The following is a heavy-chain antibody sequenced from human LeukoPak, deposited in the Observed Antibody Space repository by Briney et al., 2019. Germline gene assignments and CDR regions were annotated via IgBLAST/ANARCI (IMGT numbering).Heavy chain of an antibody. Sequence: PGGSLRLSCAASGFTFSSYEMNWVRQAPGKGLEWVSYISSSGSTIYYAVSVKGRFTISRDNAKNSLYLQMNSLRAEDTAVYYCARVGVGTSRYYYYMDVWGKGTTVTVSS. CDR2: ISSSGSTI. CDR1: GFTFSSYE. J-gene: IGHJ6*03. D-gene: IGHD2-21*02. V-gene: IGHV3-48*03. CDR3: ARVGVGTSRYYYYMDV.